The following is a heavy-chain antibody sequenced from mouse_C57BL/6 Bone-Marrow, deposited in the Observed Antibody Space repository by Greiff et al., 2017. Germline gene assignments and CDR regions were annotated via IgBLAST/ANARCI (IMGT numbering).Heavy chain of an antibody. J-gene: IGHJ3*01. V-gene: IGHV1-69*01. CDR2: IDPSDSYT. D-gene: IGHD1-1*01. CDR1: GYTFTSYW. CDR3: ARSYYGWFAY. Sequence: QVQLQQPGAELVMPGASVKLSCKASGYTFTSYWLHWVKQRPGQGLEWIGEIDPSDSYTNYNHKFKGKSTLTVDKSSSTAYMQLSSLTSEDSAVYYCARSYYGWFAYWGQGTLVTVSA.